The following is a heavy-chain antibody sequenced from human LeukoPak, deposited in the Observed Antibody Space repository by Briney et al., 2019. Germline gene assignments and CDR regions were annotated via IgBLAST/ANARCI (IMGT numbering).Heavy chain of an antibody. Sequence: ASVKVSCKASGYTFTSYGISWVRQAPGQGLEWMGWISAYNGNTNYAQKLQGRVTMTADTSTSTAYMELRSLRSDDTAVYYCASDPRVNIFDYWGQGTLVTVSS. CDR1: GYTFTSYG. J-gene: IGHJ4*02. V-gene: IGHV1-18*01. CDR3: ASDPRVNIFDY. CDR2: ISAYNGNT.